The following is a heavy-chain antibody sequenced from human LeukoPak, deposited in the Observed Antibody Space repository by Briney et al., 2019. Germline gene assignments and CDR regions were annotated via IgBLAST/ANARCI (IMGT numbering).Heavy chain of an antibody. CDR2: INKDGSEK. J-gene: IGHJ6*03. CDR3: ARDFEAYDYYYYYMEV. V-gene: IGHV3-7*01. D-gene: IGHD4-17*01. CDR1: GFTFSSYW. Sequence: SLRLSCAASGFTFSSYWMSWVCQAPRKGLEWVSNINKDGSEKSYFDSLKDRCTTSRDNAKNSLYLQMKSVRAEATAVYSCARDFEAYDYYYYYMEVWGKGTTVTVSS.